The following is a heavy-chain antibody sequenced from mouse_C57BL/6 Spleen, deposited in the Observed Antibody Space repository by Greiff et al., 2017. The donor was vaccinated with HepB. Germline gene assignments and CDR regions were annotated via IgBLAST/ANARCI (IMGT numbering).Heavy chain of an antibody. V-gene: IGHV3-6*01. Sequence: EVQLQESGPGLVKPSQSLSLTCSVTGYSITSGYYWNWIRQFPGNKLEWMGYISYDGSNNYNPSLKNRISITRDTSKNQFFLKLNSVTTEDTATYYCAREDGGNYWYFDVWGTGTTVTVSS. CDR3: AREDGGNYWYFDV. CDR2: ISYDGSN. J-gene: IGHJ1*03. D-gene: IGHD2-1*01. CDR1: GYSITSGYY.